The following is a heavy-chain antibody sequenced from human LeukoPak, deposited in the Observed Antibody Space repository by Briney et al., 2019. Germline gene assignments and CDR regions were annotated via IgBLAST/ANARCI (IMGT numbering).Heavy chain of an antibody. Sequence: SVKVSCKASGGTFSSYAISWVRQAPGQGLEWMGGIIPIFGTANYAQKFQGRVTITADESTSTAYMELSSLRSEDTAVYYCAKDAYDSSGYGDWFDPWGQGTLVTVSS. V-gene: IGHV1-69*13. CDR1: GGTFSSYA. CDR3: AKDAYDSSGYGDWFDP. CDR2: IIPIFGTA. J-gene: IGHJ5*02. D-gene: IGHD3-22*01.